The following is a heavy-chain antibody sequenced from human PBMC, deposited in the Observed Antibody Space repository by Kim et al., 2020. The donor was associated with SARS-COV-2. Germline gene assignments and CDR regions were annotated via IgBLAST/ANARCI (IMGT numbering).Heavy chain of an antibody. D-gene: IGHD6-6*01. Sequence: KSRVTISVDTSKNQFSLKLSSVTAADKAVYYCARAAARRGAYYYYYGMDVWGQGTTVTVSS. J-gene: IGHJ6*02. V-gene: IGHV4-30-2*04. CDR3: ARAAARRGAYYYYYGMDV.